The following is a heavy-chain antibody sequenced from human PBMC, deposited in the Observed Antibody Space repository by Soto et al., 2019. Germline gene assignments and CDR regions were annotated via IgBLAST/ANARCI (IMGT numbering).Heavy chain of an antibody. J-gene: IGHJ4*02. Sequence: ASVKVSCKVSGYTLTDLSMHWVRQAPGKGLEWMGGFDPEDGETIYAQKFQGRVTMTEDTSTDTAYMELSSLRSEDTAVYYCATSAYPYYYDSSGYYNLNPSDYWGQGTLVTVSS. CDR1: GYTLTDLS. D-gene: IGHD3-22*01. V-gene: IGHV1-24*01. CDR2: FDPEDGET. CDR3: ATSAYPYYYDSSGYYNLNPSDY.